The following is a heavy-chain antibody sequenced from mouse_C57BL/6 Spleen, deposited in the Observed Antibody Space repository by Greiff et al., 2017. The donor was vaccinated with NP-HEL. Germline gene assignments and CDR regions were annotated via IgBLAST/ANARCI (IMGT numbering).Heavy chain of an antibody. CDR3: AREGDGYYFAY. D-gene: IGHD2-3*01. V-gene: IGHV1-82*01. CDR1: GYAFSSSW. CDR2: IYPGDGDT. Sequence: VQLQESGPELVKPGASVKISCKASGYAFSSSWMNWVKQRPGKGLEWLGRIYPGDGDTNYNGKFKGKATLTADKSSSTAYMQLSRLTSEDSAVYFCAREGDGYYFAYWGQGTLVTVSA. J-gene: IGHJ3*01.